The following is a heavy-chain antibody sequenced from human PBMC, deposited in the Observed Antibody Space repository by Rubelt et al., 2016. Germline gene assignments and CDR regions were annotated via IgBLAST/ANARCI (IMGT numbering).Heavy chain of an antibody. D-gene: IGHD6-13*01. CDR3: ARDRDSSSWYGYFDY. Sequence: GKGLEWIGYIYYSGSTNYNPSLKSRVTISVDTSKNQFSLKLSSVTAADTAVYYCARDRDSSSWYGYFDYWGQGTLVTVSS. CDR2: IYYSGST. J-gene: IGHJ4*02. V-gene: IGHV4-59*01.